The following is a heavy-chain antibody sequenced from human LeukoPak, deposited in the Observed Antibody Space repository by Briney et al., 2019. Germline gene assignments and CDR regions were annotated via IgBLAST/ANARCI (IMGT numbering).Heavy chain of an antibody. CDR3: AKHMAVTYDAFDI. CDR1: GGSTTGYY. V-gene: IGHV4-59*08. J-gene: IGHJ3*02. Sequence: SETLSLTCTVSGGSTTGYYWTWIRQFPGGGLEWIGYVFYNGLTSYNPSLKTRVTISMDTSKTQFSLRLNSVTAADTAVYYCAKHMAVTYDAFDIWGQGTMVTVSS. D-gene: IGHD6-19*01. CDR2: VFYNGLT.